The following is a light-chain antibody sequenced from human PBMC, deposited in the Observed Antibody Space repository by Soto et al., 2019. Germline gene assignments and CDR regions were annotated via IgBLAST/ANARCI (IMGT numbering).Light chain of an antibody. CDR3: QQYGGSPGT. J-gene: IGKJ5*01. CDR2: GAS. Sequence: ILLTQSPGTLSLFDGERATLSCRASQSVSGSRLAWYQQKPGQAPRLLIYGASNRATGIPDRFSGSGSGVDFTLTISRLEPEDFAVYYCQQYGGSPGTFGQGTRLEIK. CDR1: QSVSGSR. V-gene: IGKV3-20*01.